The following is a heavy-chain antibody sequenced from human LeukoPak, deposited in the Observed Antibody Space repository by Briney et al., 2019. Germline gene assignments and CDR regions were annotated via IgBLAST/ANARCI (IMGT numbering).Heavy chain of an antibody. CDR1: GYTFTGYY. V-gene: IGHV1-2*02. J-gene: IGHJ5*02. CDR3: ARGANYYDSSGYYDWFDP. D-gene: IGHD3-22*01. Sequence: ASVKVSCKASGYTFTGYYMHWVRQAPGQGLEWMGWINPNSGGTNYAQKFQGRVTMTRDTSISTAYMELSSLRSEDTAVYYCARGANYYDSSGYYDWFDPWGQGTLVTVSS. CDR2: INPNSGGT.